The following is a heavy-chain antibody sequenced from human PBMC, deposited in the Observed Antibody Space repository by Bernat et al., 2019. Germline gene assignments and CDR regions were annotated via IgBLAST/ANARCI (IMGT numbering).Heavy chain of an antibody. Sequence: QVQLQESGPGLVKPSQTLSLTCTVSGGSISSGGYYWSWIRQHPGKGLEWIGYIYYSGSTYYNPSLKSRVTITVDTSKNQFSLKLSSVTAADTAVYYCARGRWFREFPLDYWGQGTLVTVSS. CDR1: GGSISSGGYY. CDR3: ARGRWFREFPLDY. J-gene: IGHJ4*02. CDR2: IYYSGST. V-gene: IGHV4-31*03. D-gene: IGHD3-10*01.